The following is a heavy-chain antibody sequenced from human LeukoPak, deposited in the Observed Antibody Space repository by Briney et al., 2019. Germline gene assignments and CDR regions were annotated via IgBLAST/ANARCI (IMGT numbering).Heavy chain of an antibody. CDR1: GGSISSTIYY. CDR3: ARGGYYGSGNDFRFDP. V-gene: IGHV4-61*02. J-gene: IGHJ5*02. D-gene: IGHD3-10*01. CDR2: IYTSGTT. Sequence: SETLSLTCTVSGGSISSTIYYWSWIRQPAGKGLEWIGRIYTSGTTIYNPSLKSRVTISVDTSKNQFSLKLNSVTAADTAVYYCARGGYYGSGNDFRFDPWGQGTLVTVSS.